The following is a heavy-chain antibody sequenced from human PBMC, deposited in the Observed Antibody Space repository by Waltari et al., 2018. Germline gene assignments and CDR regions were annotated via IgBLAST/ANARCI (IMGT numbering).Heavy chain of an antibody. Sequence: QVQLQQWGAGLLKPSENLSLTWAVYGGSLSGYYWSWISQPPGKGLEWIVEINHSGSTNYDPSLKRLVTISVDPSKNQFSRKLSSVTAADTAVYYCARHLRITIFGVVMQYYFDYWGQGTLVTVSS. CDR1: GGSLSGYY. D-gene: IGHD3-3*01. J-gene: IGHJ4*02. CDR2: INHSGST. V-gene: IGHV4-34*01. CDR3: ARHLRITIFGVVMQYYFDY.